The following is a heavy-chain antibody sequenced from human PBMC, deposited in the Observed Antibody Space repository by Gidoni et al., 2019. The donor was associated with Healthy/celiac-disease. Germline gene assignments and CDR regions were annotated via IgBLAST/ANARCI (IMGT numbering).Heavy chain of an antibody. J-gene: IGHJ4*02. CDR1: GFTLSSYA. V-gene: IGHV3-64*01. D-gene: IGHD6-13*01. CDR2: ISSNGGST. CDR3: ARARIAAAAARLYDY. Sequence: EVQLVESGGGLVQPGGSLRLSCAASGFTLSSYAMHWVRQAPGKGLEYVSAISSNGGSTYYANSVKGRFTISRDNSKNTLYLQMGSLRAEDMAVYYCARARIAAAAARLYDYWGQGTLVTVSS.